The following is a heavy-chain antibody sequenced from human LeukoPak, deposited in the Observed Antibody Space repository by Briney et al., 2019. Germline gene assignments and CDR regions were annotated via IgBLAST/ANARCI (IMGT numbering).Heavy chain of an antibody. Sequence: PGGSLRLSCAASGFTFSSSAMSWVRQAPGKGLEWVSAISNNGGYTYYADSVQGRFTISRDNSKSTLCLQMNSLRAEDTAVYYCAKERSSTTVVTPVDYWGQGTLVTVSS. CDR2: ISNNGGYT. CDR1: GFTFSSSA. D-gene: IGHD4-23*01. CDR3: AKERSSTTVVTPVDY. V-gene: IGHV3-23*01. J-gene: IGHJ4*02.